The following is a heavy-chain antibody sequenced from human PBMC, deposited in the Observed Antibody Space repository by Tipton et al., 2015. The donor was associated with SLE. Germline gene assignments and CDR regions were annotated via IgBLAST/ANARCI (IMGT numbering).Heavy chain of an antibody. J-gene: IGHJ6*02. CDR3: ARTVWMQYGMDV. CDR2: IYTSGST. V-gene: IGHV4-61*02. D-gene: IGHD5-18*01. Sequence: GLVKPSETLSLTCTVSGGSISSGSYYWSWIRQPAGKGLEWIGYIYTSGSTNYNPSLKSRVTISVDTSKNQFSLKLSSVTAADTAVYYCARTVWMQYGMDVWGQGTTVTVSS. CDR1: GGSISSGSYY.